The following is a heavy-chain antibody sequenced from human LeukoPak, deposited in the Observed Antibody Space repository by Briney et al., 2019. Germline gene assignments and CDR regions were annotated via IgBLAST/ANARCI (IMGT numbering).Heavy chain of an antibody. J-gene: IGHJ5*02. CDR3: ARSRSRHNWFDP. CDR2: INPNSGGT. V-gene: IGHV1-2*02. Sequence: ASVKVSCKASGYTFTGYYMHWVRQAPGQGLEWMGWINPNSGGTNYAQKFQGGVTMTRDTSISTAYMELSRLRSDDTAVYYCARSRSRHNWFDPWGQGTLVTVSS. CDR1: GYTFTGYY.